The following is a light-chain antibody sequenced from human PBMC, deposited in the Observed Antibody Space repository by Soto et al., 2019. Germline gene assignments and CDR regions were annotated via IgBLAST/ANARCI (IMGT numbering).Light chain of an antibody. J-gene: IGLJ1*01. V-gene: IGLV2-14*01. CDR3: SSYTRQSTDI. CDR2: EVN. CDR1: SSDVGAYKY. Sequence: QLVLTQPASVSGSPGQSITISCSGTSSDVGAYKYVSWFQQYPGKVPKLIIYEVNERASGVSNRFSASKSGNTASLTISGLQAEDEAEYYCSSYTRQSTDIFGTGTKLTVL.